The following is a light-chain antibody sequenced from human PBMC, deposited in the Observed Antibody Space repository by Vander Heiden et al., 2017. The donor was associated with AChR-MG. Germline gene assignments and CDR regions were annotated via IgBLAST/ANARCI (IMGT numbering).Light chain of an antibody. CDR1: ESLVHDEGGTY. CDR2: KVS. J-gene: IGKJ1*01. Sequence: DAVLTQSPLFLSVTLGQPASISCRSSESLVHDEGGTYVNWFQQRPGQCPRRLLNKVSRRDSGVPDRFSGSGSGTFFTLTISRVEPEDVGIYYCMQATHWPRTFGQGTKVEIK. CDR3: MQATHWPRT. V-gene: IGKV2-30*02.